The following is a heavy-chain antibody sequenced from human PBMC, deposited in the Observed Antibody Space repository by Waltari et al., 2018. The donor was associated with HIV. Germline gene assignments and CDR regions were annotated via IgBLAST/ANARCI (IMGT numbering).Heavy chain of an antibody. CDR1: GFTVRNYG. Sequence: QVQLVESGGGVVQPGRSLRLSCAASGFTVRNYGMHWVRPAPGKGLEWVAVLWKDGSNKYYGESVKGRFTISRDNSKNTLELQMNSLRAEDTAVYYCARDVQGYCAGERCFYGMDVWGQGTTVTVSS. J-gene: IGHJ6*02. CDR2: LWKDGSNK. D-gene: IGHD2-8*02. V-gene: IGHV3-33*01. CDR3: ARDVQGYCAGERCFYGMDV.